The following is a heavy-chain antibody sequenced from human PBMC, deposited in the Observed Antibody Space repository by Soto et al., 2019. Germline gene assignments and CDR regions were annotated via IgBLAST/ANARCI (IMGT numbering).Heavy chain of an antibody. CDR2: IIPILGIA. D-gene: IGHD6-19*01. V-gene: IGHV1-69*02. Sequence: SVKVSCKASGGTFGSYTISWVRQAPGQGLEWMGRIIPILGIANYAQKFQGRVTITADKSTSTAYMELSSLRSEDTAVYYCASVVLSRPVAGTTDYWGQGTLVTVSS. J-gene: IGHJ4*02. CDR3: ASVVLSRPVAGTTDY. CDR1: GGTFGSYT.